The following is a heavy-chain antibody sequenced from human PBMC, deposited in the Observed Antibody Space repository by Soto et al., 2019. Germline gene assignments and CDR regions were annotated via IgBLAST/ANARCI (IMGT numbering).Heavy chain of an antibody. CDR1: GFTFSDYY. CDR3: ARDFRVAATGLDY. V-gene: IGHV3-11*01. Sequence: GGSLRLSCAASGFTFSDYYMSWIRQAPGKGLEWVSYLSSSGSTIYYADSVKGRFTISRDNAKNSLYLQMNSLRAEDTAVYYSARDFRVAATGLDYWGQGTLVTVSS. CDR2: LSSSGSTI. J-gene: IGHJ4*02. D-gene: IGHD2-15*01.